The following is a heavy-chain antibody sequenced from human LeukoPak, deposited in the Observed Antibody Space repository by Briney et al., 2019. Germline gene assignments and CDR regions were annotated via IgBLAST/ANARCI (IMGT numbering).Heavy chain of an antibody. J-gene: IGHJ4*02. CDR2: ISSSSSTI. CDR1: GFTFSSYS. V-gene: IGHV3-48*01. D-gene: IGHD6-19*01. Sequence: GGSLRLSCAASGFTFSSYSMNWVRQAPGKGLEWVSYISSSSSTIYYADSVKGRFTISRDNAKNSLYLQMNSLRAEDTAVYYCARDRYRLAVAGIDYWGQGTLVTVSS. CDR3: ARDRYRLAVAGIDY.